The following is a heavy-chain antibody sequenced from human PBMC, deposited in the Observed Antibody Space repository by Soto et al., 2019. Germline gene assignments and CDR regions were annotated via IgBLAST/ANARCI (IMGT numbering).Heavy chain of an antibody. CDR1: GGNFNNYA. V-gene: IGHV1-69*06. Sequence: QVQLVQSGAEVKKPGSSVKVSCKASGGNFNNYAINWVRQAPAQGLQWMGGIIPIIGTTHYAQKLQGRVTISADRGRTTVYMELTGLTSDDSATYFCAREPRDRDAFSLWGQGTVVTVSS. CDR2: IIPIIGTT. J-gene: IGHJ3*01. D-gene: IGHD2-21*01. CDR3: AREPRDRDAFSL.